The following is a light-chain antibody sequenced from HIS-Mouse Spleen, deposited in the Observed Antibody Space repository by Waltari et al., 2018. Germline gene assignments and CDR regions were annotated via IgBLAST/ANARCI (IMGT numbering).Light chain of an antibody. CDR3: QQSYSTPIT. J-gene: IGKJ5*01. V-gene: IGKV1-39*01. CDR2: AAS. Sequence: ASVGDRVTITCRASQSISSYLNWYQQKPGKAPKLLIYAASSLQSGVPSRFSGSGSGTDFTLTISSLQPEDFATYYCQQSYSTPITFGQGTRLEIK. CDR1: QSISSY.